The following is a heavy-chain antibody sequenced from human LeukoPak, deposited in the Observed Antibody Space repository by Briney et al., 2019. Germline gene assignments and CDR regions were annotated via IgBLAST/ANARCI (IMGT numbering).Heavy chain of an antibody. CDR2: INPDGNKK. J-gene: IGHJ4*02. V-gene: IGHV3-7*01. Sequence: GGSLRLSCAVSGLTFSSSWMDWVRQAPGKGLEWVASINPDGNKKYSADSVKGRFTISRDNAENSLYLQMNSLRVEDTAFYYCARDLAYSRLDYWGQGMSVTVSS. CDR1: GLTFSSSW. D-gene: IGHD5-18*01. CDR3: ARDLAYSRLDY.